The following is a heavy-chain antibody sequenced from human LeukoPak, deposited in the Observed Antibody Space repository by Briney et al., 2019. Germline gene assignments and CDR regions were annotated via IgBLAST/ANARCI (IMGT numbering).Heavy chain of an antibody. CDR3: TTLNWSVGPVLFY. V-gene: IGHV3-15*01. J-gene: IGHJ4*02. CDR1: GFTFSNAW. Sequence: GGSLRLSCAASGFTFSNAWMAWVRQAPGKGLEWVDRLKSNVDGGTTDYAAPVKGRFTISRDDSKNTLFLQMNSLKTEDTAVYFCTTLNWSVGPVLFYWGQGTLVTVSS. D-gene: IGHD1-20*01. CDR2: LKSNVDGGTT.